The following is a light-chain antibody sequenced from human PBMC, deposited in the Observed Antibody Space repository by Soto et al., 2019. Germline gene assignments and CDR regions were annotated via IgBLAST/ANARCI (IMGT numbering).Light chain of an antibody. V-gene: IGKV3-15*01. CDR2: GAS. CDR1: QSVSSN. Sequence: EIVMTQSPATLSVSPGERATLSCRASQSVSSNLAWYQQKPGQAPRLPIYGASTRATGIPARLSGSGSGTEFTLTISSLQSEDFAVYYCQQHNNWPPWTFGQGTKVEIK. CDR3: QQHNNWPPWT. J-gene: IGKJ1*01.